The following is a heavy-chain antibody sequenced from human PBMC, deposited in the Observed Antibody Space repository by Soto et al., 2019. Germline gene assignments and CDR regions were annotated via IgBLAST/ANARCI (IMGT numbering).Heavy chain of an antibody. D-gene: IGHD3-22*01. J-gene: IGHJ4*02. V-gene: IGHV4-39*01. Sequence: PLETLSLTCTVSGGSISSSSYYWGWIRQPPGKGLEWIGSSYYSGSTYYNPSLKSRVTISVDTSKNEFSLKLSSVTAADTAVYYCARHILGWRYYDSSGYLLVYYRGQGTLVTVSS. CDR2: SYYSGST. CDR1: GGSISSSSYY. CDR3: ARHILGWRYYDSSGYLLVYY.